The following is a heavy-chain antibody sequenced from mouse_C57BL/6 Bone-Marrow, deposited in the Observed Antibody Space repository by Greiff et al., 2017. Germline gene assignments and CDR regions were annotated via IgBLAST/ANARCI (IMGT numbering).Heavy chain of an antibody. CDR3: ARDYGSSYWYFDV. D-gene: IGHD1-1*01. Sequence: VQLQQSGPELVKPGASVKLSCKASGYTFPSYDLNWVKQRPGQGLEWIGWIYPRDGSTKYNEKFKGKATLTVDTSSSTAYMELHSLTSEDSAVYCCARDYGSSYWYFDVWGTGTTVTVSS. CDR1: GYTFPSYD. J-gene: IGHJ1*03. CDR2: IYPRDGST. V-gene: IGHV1-85*01.